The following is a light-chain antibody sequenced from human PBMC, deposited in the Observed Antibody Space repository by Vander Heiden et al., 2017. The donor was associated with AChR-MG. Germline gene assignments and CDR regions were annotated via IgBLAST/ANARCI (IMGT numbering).Light chain of an antibody. J-gene: IGKJ1*01. CDR1: QSVSSY. V-gene: IGKV3-11*01. CDR3: QHLWT. Sequence: DIVWPQSPATLSLSPGEKATLSCRASQSVSSYLAGDQQTPGQAPRLLIYDASNRATGILDRFSGRGSGTDFTLTISSLEPEDFAGDYGQHLWTFGQGTKVEIK. CDR2: DAS.